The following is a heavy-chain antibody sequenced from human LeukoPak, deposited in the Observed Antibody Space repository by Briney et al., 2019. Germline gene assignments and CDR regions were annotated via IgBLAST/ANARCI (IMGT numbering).Heavy chain of an antibody. D-gene: IGHD4-17*01. CDR2: ISAYNGNT. CDR3: ARDIRADDYGDLVDY. Sequence: ASVKVSCKASGYTFTSYGISWVRQAPGQGLEWMGWISAYNGNTNYAQKLQGRVTMTTDTSTSTAYMELRSLRSDDTAVYYCARDIRADDYGDLVDYWGQGTLVTVSS. J-gene: IGHJ4*02. CDR1: GYTFTSYG. V-gene: IGHV1-18*01.